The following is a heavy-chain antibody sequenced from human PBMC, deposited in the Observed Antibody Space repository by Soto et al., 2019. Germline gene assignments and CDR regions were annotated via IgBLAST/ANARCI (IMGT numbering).Heavy chain of an antibody. CDR3: ARRRQYSSSSYYFDY. V-gene: IGHV4-39*01. J-gene: IGHJ4*02. Sequence: SETLSLTCTVSGGSISSSTYYWGWIPKPPGKGLEWIGSFYYSGSTYYNPSLKSRVTISVDTSKNQFSLRLSSVTAADTAVYYCARRRQYSSSSYYFDYWGQG. CDR2: FYYSGST. D-gene: IGHD6-6*01. CDR1: GGSISSSTYY.